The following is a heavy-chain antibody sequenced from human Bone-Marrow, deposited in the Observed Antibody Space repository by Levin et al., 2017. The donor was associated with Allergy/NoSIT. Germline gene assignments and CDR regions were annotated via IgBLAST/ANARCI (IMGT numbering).Heavy chain of an antibody. CDR3: ARERSSSYYYYGMDV. CDR1: GFTFSSYW. Sequence: GGSLRLSCAASGFTFSSYWMHWVRQAPGKGLVWVSRINSDGSSTSYADSVKGRFTISRDNAKNTLYLQMNSLRAEDTAVYYCARERSSSYYYYGMDVWGQGTTVTVSS. D-gene: IGHD2-2*01. CDR2: INSDGSST. J-gene: IGHJ6*02. V-gene: IGHV3-74*01.